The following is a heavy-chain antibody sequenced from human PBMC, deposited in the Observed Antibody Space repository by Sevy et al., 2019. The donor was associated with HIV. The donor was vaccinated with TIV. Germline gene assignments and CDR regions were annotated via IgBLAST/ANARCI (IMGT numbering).Heavy chain of an antibody. CDR1: GFTFSNYG. J-gene: IGHJ4*02. Sequence: GGSLILSCSTFGFTFSNYGMHWVRQAPGRGLEWVAAIFSDGNYQYYAHSVKGRVTISRDNSKNTLYLQMSSLRADDTAMYYCARESGSGWYVDSWGRGTLVTVSS. CDR2: IFSDGNYQ. D-gene: IGHD6-19*01. V-gene: IGHV3-33*08. CDR3: ARESGSGWYVDS.